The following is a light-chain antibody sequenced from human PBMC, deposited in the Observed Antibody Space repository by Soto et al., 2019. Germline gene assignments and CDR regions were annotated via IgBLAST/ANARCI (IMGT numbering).Light chain of an antibody. CDR3: ATWDDSLSGVV. Sequence: QSALTQAPSASGAPGQRVTISCSGGRSNIGRNSANWYQQLPGTAPKLLIYSNDQRPSGVPDRFSASKSGTSASLAISGLRSEDEAEYFCATWDDSLSGVVFGGGTKVTVL. V-gene: IGLV1-47*02. CDR1: RSNIGRNS. J-gene: IGLJ2*01. CDR2: SND.